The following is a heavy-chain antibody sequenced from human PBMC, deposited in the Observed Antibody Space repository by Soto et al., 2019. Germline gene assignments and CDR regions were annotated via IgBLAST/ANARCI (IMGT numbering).Heavy chain of an antibody. CDR3: ARLPSQDIVATIDYYFDY. D-gene: IGHD5-12*01. J-gene: IGHJ4*02. CDR2: INRSGST. V-gene: IGHV4-34*01. Sequence: SETLSLTCAVYGGSFSGYYWSWISQPPGKGLEWIGEINRSGSTNYNPSLKSRVTISVDTSKNQFSLKLSSVTAADTAVYYCARLPSQDIVATIDYYFDYWGQGTLVTVSS. CDR1: GGSFSGYY.